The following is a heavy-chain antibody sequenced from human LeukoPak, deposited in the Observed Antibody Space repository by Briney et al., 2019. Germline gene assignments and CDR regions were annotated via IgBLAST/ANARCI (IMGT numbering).Heavy chain of an antibody. J-gene: IGHJ4*02. Sequence: GASVKVSCKASGYTFTSYDINWVRQATGQGLEWMGWMNPNSGNTGYAQKFQGRVTMTRDTSTSTVYMELSSLRSEDTAVYYCARVDSSSWYGDYWGQGTLVTVSS. V-gene: IGHV1-8*01. CDR1: GYTFTSYD. CDR3: ARVDSSSWYGDY. CDR2: MNPNSGNT. D-gene: IGHD6-13*01.